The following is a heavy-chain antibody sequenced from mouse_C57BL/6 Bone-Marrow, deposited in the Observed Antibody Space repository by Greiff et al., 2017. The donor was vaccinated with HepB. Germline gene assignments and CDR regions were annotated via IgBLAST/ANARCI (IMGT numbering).Heavy chain of an antibody. J-gene: IGHJ2*01. D-gene: IGHD1-1*01. Sequence: VQLQQSGAELVKPGASVKISCKASGYAFSSYWMNWVKQRPGKGLEWIGQIYPGDGDTNYNGKFKGKATLTADKSSSTAYMQLSSLTSEDSAVYFGARGDYYGSRDYWGQGTTLTVSS. V-gene: IGHV1-80*01. CDR2: IYPGDGDT. CDR3: ARGDYYGSRDY. CDR1: GYAFSSYW.